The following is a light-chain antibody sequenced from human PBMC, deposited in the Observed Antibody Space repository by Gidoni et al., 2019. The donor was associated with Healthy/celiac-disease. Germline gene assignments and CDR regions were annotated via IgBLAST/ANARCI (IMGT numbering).Light chain of an antibody. V-gene: IGKV3-11*01. J-gene: IGKJ5*01. CDR2: DAS. Sequence: EIVLTQSPATLSLSPGERATLSCRASQIVSSYLAWYQQKPGQAPRLLIDDASNRATGIPARFSGSGSGTDFTLTISSLEPEDFAVYYCQQRSNWPSITFGQGTRLEIK. CDR1: QIVSSY. CDR3: QQRSNWPSIT.